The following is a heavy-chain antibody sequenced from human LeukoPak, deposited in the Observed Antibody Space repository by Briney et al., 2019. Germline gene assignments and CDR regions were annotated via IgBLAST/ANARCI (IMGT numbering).Heavy chain of an antibody. J-gene: IGHJ3*01. CDR2: ISSGGSTT. V-gene: IGHV3-48*03. CDR3: SVRGALDY. CDR1: GFTFSSYE. Sequence: PGGSLRLSCAASGFTFSSYEMNWVRQAPGKGLEWVSYISSGGSTTNYAASVKGRFTISRNNAKNSLYLQMNSLRAEDTAVYYCSVRGALDYWGQGTMVTVSS. D-gene: IGHD3-10*01.